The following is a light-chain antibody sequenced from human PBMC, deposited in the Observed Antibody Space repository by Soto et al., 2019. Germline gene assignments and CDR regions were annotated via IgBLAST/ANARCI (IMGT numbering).Light chain of an antibody. Sequence: DIQMTQSPSTLSASVGDRVTITCRASQSVSRWLAWYKQKPGEAPKLLIYKASTLKSGVPSRFSGSGSGTDFTLTISSLQPEDFATYYCQQSYSTPRTFGQGTKVDI. CDR3: QQSYSTPRT. CDR2: KAS. J-gene: IGKJ1*01. V-gene: IGKV1-5*03. CDR1: QSVSRW.